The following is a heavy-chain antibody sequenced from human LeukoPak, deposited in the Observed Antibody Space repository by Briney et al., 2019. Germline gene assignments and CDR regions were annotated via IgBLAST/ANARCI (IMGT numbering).Heavy chain of an antibody. CDR1: GFTFSSYA. Sequence: GGSLRLSCAASGFTFSSYAMSWVRQAPGKGLEWVSAISGSGGSTYYADPVKGRFTISRDNSKNTLYLQMNSLRAEDTAVYYCARRYSYGSYYFDYWGQGTLVTVSS. CDR3: ARRYSYGSYYFDY. CDR2: ISGSGGST. V-gene: IGHV3-23*01. D-gene: IGHD5-18*01. J-gene: IGHJ4*02.